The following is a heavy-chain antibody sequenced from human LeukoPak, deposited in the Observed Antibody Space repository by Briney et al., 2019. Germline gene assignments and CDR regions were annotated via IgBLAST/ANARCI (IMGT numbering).Heavy chain of an antibody. CDR3: ARDDHSSGWYGDFDY. V-gene: IGHV3-11*01. D-gene: IGHD6-19*01. CDR2: ISSSGSTI. CDR1: GFTFSDYY. J-gene: IGHJ4*02. Sequence: GGSLRLSCAASGFTFSDYYMSWIRQAPGKGLEWVSYISSSGSTIHYADSVKGRFTISRDNAKNSLYLQMNSLRAEDTAVYYCARDDHSSGWYGDFDYWGQGTLVTVSS.